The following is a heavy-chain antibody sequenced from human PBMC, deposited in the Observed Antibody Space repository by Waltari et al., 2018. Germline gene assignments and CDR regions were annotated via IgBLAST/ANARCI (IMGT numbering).Heavy chain of an antibody. D-gene: IGHD6-19*01. CDR1: GGTFSSYA. CDR2: IIPIFGTA. Sequence: QVQLVQSGAEVKKPGSAVKVSCKASGGTFSSYAISWVRQAPGQGLEGMGGIIPIFGTANYAQKFQGRVTITADKSTSTAYIELSSLRSEDTAVYYCARVRAQWLVRDSAFDIWGQGTMVTVSS. V-gene: IGHV1-69*14. CDR3: ARVRAQWLVRDSAFDI. J-gene: IGHJ3*02.